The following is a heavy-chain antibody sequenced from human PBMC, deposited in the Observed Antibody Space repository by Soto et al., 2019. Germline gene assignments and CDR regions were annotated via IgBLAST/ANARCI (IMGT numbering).Heavy chain of an antibody. CDR1: GFTFISYG. V-gene: IGHV3-30*18. J-gene: IGHJ3*02. D-gene: IGHD6-19*01. Sequence: GWALRLSCAASGFTFISYGMHWVRQSPGKGLEWVAVISYDGSNKYYADSVKGRFTISRDNSKSTLYLQMNSLRAEDTAVYYCAKPISSGWYEDAFDIWGQGTMVTVSS. CDR2: ISYDGSNK. CDR3: AKPISSGWYEDAFDI.